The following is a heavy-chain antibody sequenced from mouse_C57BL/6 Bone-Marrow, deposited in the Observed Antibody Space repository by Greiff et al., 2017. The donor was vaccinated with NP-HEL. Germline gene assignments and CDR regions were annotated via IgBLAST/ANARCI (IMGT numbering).Heavy chain of an antibody. CDR3: AMTTVVATDWYFDV. Sequence: QVQLQQPGAELVKPGASVKVSCKASGYTFTSYWMHWVKQRPGQGLEWIGRIHPSDSDTNYNQKFKGKATLTVDKSSSTAYMQLSSLTSEDSAVYYWAMTTVVATDWYFDVWGTGTTVTVSS. V-gene: IGHV1-74*01. J-gene: IGHJ1*03. CDR2: IHPSDSDT. CDR1: GYTFTSYW. D-gene: IGHD1-1*01.